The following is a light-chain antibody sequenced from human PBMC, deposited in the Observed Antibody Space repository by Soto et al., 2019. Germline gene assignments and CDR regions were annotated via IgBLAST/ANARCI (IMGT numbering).Light chain of an antibody. CDR1: TSNIGNNY. CDR2: DNN. J-gene: IGLJ2*01. Sequence: QSVLTQPPSVSAAPGQMVTISCSGSTSNIGNNYVSWYRQVPGTAPKLLIYDNNKRPSVVPDRVSGSESGTSATLGITGLQTGDEADYYCGTWDSSLSAEIFGGGTKLTVL. V-gene: IGLV1-51*01. CDR3: GTWDSSLSAEI.